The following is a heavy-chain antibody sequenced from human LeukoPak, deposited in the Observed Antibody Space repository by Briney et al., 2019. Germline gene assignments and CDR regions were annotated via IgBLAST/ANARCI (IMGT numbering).Heavy chain of an antibody. CDR3: AKGGCAFDP. Sequence: PGGSLRLSCAASGLTFDTYAMSWVRQAPGKGLEWGSGISGSGDSAYYADSVKGRFTISRDNSKNTLYLHMNSLRAEDTAVYYCAKGGCAFDPWGQGTLVTVSS. V-gene: IGHV3-23*01. CDR1: GLTFDTYA. D-gene: IGHD2-15*01. J-gene: IGHJ5*02. CDR2: ISGSGDSA.